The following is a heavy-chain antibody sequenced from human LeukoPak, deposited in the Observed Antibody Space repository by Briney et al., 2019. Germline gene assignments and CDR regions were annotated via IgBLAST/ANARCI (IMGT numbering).Heavy chain of an antibody. Sequence: KPGGSLRLSCAASGFTFSDYYMSWIRQAPGKGLEWVSYISSSGSTIYYADSVKGRFTISRDNAKNSLYLQMNSLRAEDTAVYYWARDRGVGATTYYYSGMDVGGQGTTVTVSS. CDR3: ARDRGVGATTYYYSGMDV. CDR1: GFTFSDYY. D-gene: IGHD1-26*01. V-gene: IGHV3-11*01. CDR2: ISSSGSTI. J-gene: IGHJ6*02.